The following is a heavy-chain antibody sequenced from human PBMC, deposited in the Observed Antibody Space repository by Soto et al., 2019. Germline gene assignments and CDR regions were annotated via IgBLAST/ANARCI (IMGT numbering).Heavy chain of an antibody. CDR3: AREGILFSGVIGFYGMDV. D-gene: IGHD3-3*01. CDR1: GYSFTRHD. CDR2: INPSSGNT. V-gene: IGHV1-8*01. J-gene: IGHJ6*02. Sequence: QVQLVQSGAEVKKPGASVKVSCKASGYSFTRHDINWVRQAPGQGLEWMGWINPSSGNTGYAQRFLGRLTMTTDTSTSTAYMELSGLKSEDTAIDYCAREGILFSGVIGFYGMDVWGQGTTVTVPS.